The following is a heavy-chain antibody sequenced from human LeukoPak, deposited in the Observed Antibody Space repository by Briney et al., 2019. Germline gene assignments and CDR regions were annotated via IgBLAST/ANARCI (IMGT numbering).Heavy chain of an antibody. V-gene: IGHV4-34*01. J-gene: IGHJ6*03. D-gene: IGHD3-3*01. Sequence: AETLSLTCAVYGGFFSGYYWSWIRQPPGRGLEWIGEINQSGSTNHNPSIESRVTISVDTSKNQFSLKLSSVTAADTAVYYCARAPYDFWSGKPYYMDVWGKGTTVTVSS. CDR3: ARAPYDFWSGKPYYMDV. CDR2: INQSGST. CDR1: GGFFSGYY.